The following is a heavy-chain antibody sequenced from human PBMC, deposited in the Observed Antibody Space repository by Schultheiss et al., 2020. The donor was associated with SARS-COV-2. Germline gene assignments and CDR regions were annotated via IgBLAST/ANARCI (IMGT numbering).Heavy chain of an antibody. Sequence: GGSLRLSCVDSGVTFSQHWMCWVRQAPGKGLEWVSSISSSSSYIYYADSVKGRFTISRHNSKNTLYLQMNSLRAEDTAVYYCARDVVATEYWGQGTLVTVSS. J-gene: IGHJ4*02. CDR1: GVTFSQHW. CDR2: ISSSSSYI. D-gene: IGHD2-15*01. V-gene: IGHV3-21*04. CDR3: ARDVVATEY.